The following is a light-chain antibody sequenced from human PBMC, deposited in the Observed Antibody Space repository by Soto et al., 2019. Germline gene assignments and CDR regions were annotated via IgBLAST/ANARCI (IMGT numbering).Light chain of an antibody. V-gene: IGKV3-20*01. J-gene: IGKJ1*01. Sequence: EVVLTQSPGTLSLSPGERDTLSCRASPSVSSSDLAWYQQNPGQAPRLLIYGASSRATGIPDRFSGSGYGTDFPLTISRLEPEDFAVYYCHHYETFGQGTKVEVK. CDR3: HHYET. CDR1: PSVSSSD. CDR2: GAS.